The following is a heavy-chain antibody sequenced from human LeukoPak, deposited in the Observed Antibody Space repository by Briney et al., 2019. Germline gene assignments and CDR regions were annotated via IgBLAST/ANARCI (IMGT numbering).Heavy chain of an antibody. Sequence: SETLSLTCAVSGGSISSVGYSWSWIRQPPGRGVEWIGYIYHRGSTYYNPSLKSRVTISVDRSKNQFSLKLSSVTAADTAVYYRARVVEGYCSSTSCPTTIDYWGQGTLVTVSS. CDR3: ARVVEGYCSSTSCPTTIDY. CDR1: GGSISSVGYS. J-gene: IGHJ4*02. D-gene: IGHD2-2*01. V-gene: IGHV4-30-2*01. CDR2: IYHRGST.